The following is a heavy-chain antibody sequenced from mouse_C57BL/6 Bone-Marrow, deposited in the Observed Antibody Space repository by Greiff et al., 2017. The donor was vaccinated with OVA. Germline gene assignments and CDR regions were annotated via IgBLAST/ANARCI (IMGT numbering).Heavy chain of an antibody. J-gene: IGHJ1*03. CDR3: YDYGSSPYWYFDF. CDR1: GYTFTSYG. CDR2: INRNSGST. V-gene: IGHV1-64*01. Sequence: VQLQQPGAELVKPGASVKLSCKASGYTFTSYGMHWVKQRPGKGLEWIGMINRNSGSTNYNEKVKSKATLTGDKSSSTAYLQLSSLPSEDASVYYCYDYGSSPYWYFDFWGTGTSVTVSS. D-gene: IGHD1-1*01.